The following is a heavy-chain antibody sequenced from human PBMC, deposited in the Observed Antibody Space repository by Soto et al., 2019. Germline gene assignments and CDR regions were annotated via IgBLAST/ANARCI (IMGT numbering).Heavy chain of an antibody. J-gene: IGHJ6*02. CDR1: GFTFSSYS. CDR3: AREGVWWQEADYYGMDV. D-gene: IGHD5-12*01. V-gene: IGHV3-48*02. CDR2: ISSSSSTI. Sequence: EVPLVESGGGLVQPGGSLRLSCAASGFTFSSYSMNWVRQAPGKGLEWVSYISSSSSTIYYADSVKGRFTISRDNAKNSLYLQMNSLRDEDTAVYYCAREGVWWQEADYYGMDVWGQGTTVTVSS.